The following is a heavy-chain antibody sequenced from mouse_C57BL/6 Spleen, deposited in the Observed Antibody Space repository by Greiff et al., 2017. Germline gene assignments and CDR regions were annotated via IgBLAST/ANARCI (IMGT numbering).Heavy chain of an antibody. CDR2: IRNKANGYTT. CDR1: GFTFTDYY. J-gene: IGHJ2*01. D-gene: IGHD1-1*01. Sequence: DVQLVESGGGLVQPGGSLSLSCAASGFTFTDYYMSWVRQPPGKALEWLGFIRNKANGYTTEYSASVKGRFTISRDNSQSILYLQMNALRAEDSATYYCARTTVVPYYFDYWGQGTTLTVSS. V-gene: IGHV7-3*01. CDR3: ARTTVVPYYFDY.